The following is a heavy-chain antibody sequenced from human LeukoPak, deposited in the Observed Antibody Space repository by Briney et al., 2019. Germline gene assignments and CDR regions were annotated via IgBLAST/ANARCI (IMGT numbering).Heavy chain of an antibody. J-gene: IGHJ4*02. CDR2: INGGGVNT. Sequence: GGSLRLSCAASGFTFSSYAMSRVRQAPGKGLEWVSTINGGGVNTHYADSVGGRFTISRDNSKNTLFLQMNSLRDEDTAVYYCAKDLYSNYGPADYWGQGNLVTVSS. V-gene: IGHV3-23*01. CDR1: GFTFSSYA. D-gene: IGHD4-11*01. CDR3: AKDLYSNYGPADY.